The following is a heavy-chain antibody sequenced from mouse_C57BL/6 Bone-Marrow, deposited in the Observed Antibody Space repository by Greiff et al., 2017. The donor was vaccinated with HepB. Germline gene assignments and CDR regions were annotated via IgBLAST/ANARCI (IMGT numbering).Heavy chain of an antibody. CDR2: IHPNSGST. Sequence: VQLQQPGAELVKPGASVKLSCKASGYTFTSYWMHWVKQRPGQGLEWIGMIHPNSGSTNYNEKFKSKATLTVDKSSSTAYMQLSSLTSEDSAVDYCARVLITTEAMDYWGQGTSVTVSS. D-gene: IGHD1-1*01. V-gene: IGHV1-64*01. CDR1: GYTFTSYW. J-gene: IGHJ4*01. CDR3: ARVLITTEAMDY.